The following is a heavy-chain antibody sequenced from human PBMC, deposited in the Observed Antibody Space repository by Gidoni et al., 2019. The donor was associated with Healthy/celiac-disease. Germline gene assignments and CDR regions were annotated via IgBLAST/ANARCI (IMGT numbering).Heavy chain of an antibody. D-gene: IGHD1-26*01. Sequence: VPLVPSGAEGKKPWSPGQVVCQASAGHFTRHAISWVRRAPGQGLEWMEGISPIFGTANYAQKFQGRVTITADESTSTAYMELSSLRSEDTAVYYCARAGLYSGSYYVNWFDPWGQGTLVTVSS. CDR1: AGHFTRHA. J-gene: IGHJ5*02. V-gene: IGHV1-69*01. CDR2: ISPIFGTA. CDR3: ARAGLYSGSYYVNWFDP.